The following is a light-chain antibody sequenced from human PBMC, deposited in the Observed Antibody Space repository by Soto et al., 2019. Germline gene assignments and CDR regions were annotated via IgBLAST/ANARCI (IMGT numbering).Light chain of an antibody. CDR1: QSLVYSDGNTY. CDR3: MQGTRWPAGRNRAYT. CDR2: KVS. Sequence: VVMTQSPLSLPVTLGQPASISCRSSQSLVYSDGNTYLNWFQQRPGQSPRRLIDKVSNRDSGVRDRFSGSGSGTGVTRKISSVEAENVGVYDCMQGTRWPAGRNRAYTFGQGTRLEIK. J-gene: IGKJ2*01. V-gene: IGKV2-30*01.